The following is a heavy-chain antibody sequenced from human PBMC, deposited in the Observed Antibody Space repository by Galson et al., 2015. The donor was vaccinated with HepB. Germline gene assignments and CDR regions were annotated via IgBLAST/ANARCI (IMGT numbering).Heavy chain of an antibody. Sequence: SVKVSCKASGYSFTNYAIHWVRQAPGQGLEWMAWINTNAGNPTYAQGFTGRFVFSLDTSVSRAHLQICSLKVEDTAIYYCARSQWELPALDIWGQGTMVTISS. V-gene: IGHV7-4-1*01. CDR3: ARSQWELPALDI. CDR2: INTNAGNP. D-gene: IGHD1-26*01. CDR1: GYSFTNYA. J-gene: IGHJ3*02.